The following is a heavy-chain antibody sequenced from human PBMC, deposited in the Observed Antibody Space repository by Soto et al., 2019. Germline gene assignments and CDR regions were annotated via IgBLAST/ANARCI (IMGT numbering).Heavy chain of an antibody. CDR2: FGTSRKYI. D-gene: IGHD3-9*01. V-gene: IGHV3-21*06. CDR3: VRDRDWAFDI. J-gene: IGHJ3*02. CDR1: GFTFSSYW. Sequence: GGSLRLSCAASGFTFSSYWLHWVRQAPGKGLVWVSYFGTSRKYIYYADSVRGRFTISRDDAKNSLYLQLNSLRDEDTALYYCVRDRDWAFDIWGQGTMVTVSS.